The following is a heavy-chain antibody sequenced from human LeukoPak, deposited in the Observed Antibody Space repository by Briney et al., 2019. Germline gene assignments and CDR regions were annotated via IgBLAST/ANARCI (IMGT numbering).Heavy chain of an antibody. CDR3: ASDLQP. Sequence: ASVKVSCKASGYTFTSYYMHWVRQAPGQGLEWMGGIIPIFGTANYAQKFQGRVTITADESTSTAYMELSSLRSEDTAVYYCASDLQPWGQGTLVTVSS. CDR2: IIPIFGTA. CDR1: GYTFTSYY. J-gene: IGHJ5*02. V-gene: IGHV1-69*13.